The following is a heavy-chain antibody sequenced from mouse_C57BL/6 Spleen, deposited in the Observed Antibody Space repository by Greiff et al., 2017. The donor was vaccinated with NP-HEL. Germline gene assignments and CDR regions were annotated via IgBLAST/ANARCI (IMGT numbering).Heavy chain of an antibody. CDR1: GYTFTSYW. D-gene: IGHD1-1*01. Sequence: QVQLQQPGAELVKPGASVKLSCKASGYTFTSYWMHWVKQRPGQGLEWIGMIHPNSGSTNYNEKFKSKATLTVDESSSTAYMQLSSLTSEDSAVYYCARYGTTVVEYFDVWGTGTTVTVSS. J-gene: IGHJ1*03. CDR3: ARYGTTVVEYFDV. V-gene: IGHV1-64*01. CDR2: IHPNSGST.